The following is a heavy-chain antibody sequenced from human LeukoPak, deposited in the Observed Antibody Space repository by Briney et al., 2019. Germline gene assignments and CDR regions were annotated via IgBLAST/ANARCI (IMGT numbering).Heavy chain of an antibody. D-gene: IGHD3-10*01. CDR3: ARYLRGVGDY. V-gene: IGHV4-59*08. CDR2: IYYSGST. J-gene: IGHJ4*02. CDR1: GGSISSYY. Sequence: PSETLSLTCTVSGGSISSYYWSWIRQPPGKGLEWIGYIYYSGSTNYNPSLKSRVTISVDTSKNQFSLKLSSETAADTAVYYCARYLRGVGDYWGQGTLVTVSS.